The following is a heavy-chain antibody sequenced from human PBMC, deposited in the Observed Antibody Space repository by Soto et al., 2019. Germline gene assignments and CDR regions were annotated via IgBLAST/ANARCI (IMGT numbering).Heavy chain of an antibody. D-gene: IGHD5-18*01. Sequence: ASVKVSCKASGYTFTSYDINWVRQATGQGLEWMGWMNPNSGNTGYAQKFQGRVTMTRNTSISTAYMELSSLRSEDTAVYYCASLNMDTAMVRQGYYYYYMDVWGKGTTVTVS. V-gene: IGHV1-8*01. CDR2: MNPNSGNT. CDR1: GYTFTSYD. J-gene: IGHJ6*03. CDR3: ASLNMDTAMVRQGYYYYYMDV.